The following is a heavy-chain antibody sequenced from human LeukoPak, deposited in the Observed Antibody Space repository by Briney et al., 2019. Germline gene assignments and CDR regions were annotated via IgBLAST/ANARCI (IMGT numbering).Heavy chain of an antibody. CDR2: ISSDESFT. D-gene: IGHD2-15*01. J-gene: IGHJ4*02. V-gene: IGHV3-30*04. CDR3: AREDIVMVIAATYFDY. Sequence: TGRSLRLSCAASGFTFSSYAMHWVRQAPGKGLEWVADISSDESFTKYADSVKGRFTISRDSSMNTLYLHMDSLRPEDSALYYCAREDIVMVIAATYFDYWGQGTLVTVSS. CDR1: GFTFSSYA.